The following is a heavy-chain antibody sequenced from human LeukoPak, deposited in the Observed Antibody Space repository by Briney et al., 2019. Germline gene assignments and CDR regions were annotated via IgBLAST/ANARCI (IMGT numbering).Heavy chain of an antibody. D-gene: IGHD6-19*01. V-gene: IGHV4-61*02. J-gene: IGHJ6*02. CDR2: IYTSGST. CDR3: ARVRIAVAGNYYYYYGMDV. Sequence: PSETLSLTCSVSGGSISSGSYYWSWIRQPAGKGLEWIGRIYTSGSTNYNPSLKSRVTISADTSKNQFSLKLSSVTAADTAVYYCARVRIAVAGNYYYYYGMDVWGQGTTVTVSS. CDR1: GGSISSGSYY.